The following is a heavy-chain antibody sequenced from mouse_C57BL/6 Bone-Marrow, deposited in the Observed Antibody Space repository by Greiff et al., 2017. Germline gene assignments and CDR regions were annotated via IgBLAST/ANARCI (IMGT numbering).Heavy chain of an antibody. Sequence: VQLQQSGAELVRPGASVKLSCTASGFNIKDDYMDWVKQRPEQGLEWIGWIDPENGDTEYASKFQGKVTITADTSSNTAYLQLSSLTSEDTAVYYCTTDYSGYYRGQGTTLTVSS. J-gene: IGHJ2*01. CDR1: GFNIKDDY. D-gene: IGHD1-1*02. CDR2: IDPENGDT. CDR3: TTDYSGYY. V-gene: IGHV14-4*01.